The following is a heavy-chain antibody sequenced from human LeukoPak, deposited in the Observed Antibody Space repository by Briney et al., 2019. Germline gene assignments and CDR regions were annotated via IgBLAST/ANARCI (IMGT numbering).Heavy chain of an antibody. J-gene: IGHJ3*02. CDR2: INHSGST. CDR3: ARHSAHSSTNDAFDI. V-gene: IGHV4-34*01. CDR1: GGSFRGYY. Sequence: SEILSLTCAVYGGSFRGYYWSWIRQPPGKGLEWIGEINHSGSTNYNPSLKSRVTISVDTSKNQFSLKLTSVTAADTAVYYCARHSAHSSTNDAFDIWGQGTMVTVSS. D-gene: IGHD6-13*01.